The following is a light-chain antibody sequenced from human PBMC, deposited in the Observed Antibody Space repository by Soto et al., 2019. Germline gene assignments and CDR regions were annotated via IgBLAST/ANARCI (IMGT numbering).Light chain of an antibody. J-gene: IGLJ3*02. CDR2: YDN. Sequence: QSVLTQPPSASGTPGQRVTISCSGSNSNIGSNTVNWYQQLPGTAPKLLIYYDNLRPSGVPDRISGSKSGTSASLAISGLQSDDEADYYCSSYTPTTWVFGGGTKLTVL. V-gene: IGLV1-44*01. CDR3: SSYTPTTWV. CDR1: NSNIGSNT.